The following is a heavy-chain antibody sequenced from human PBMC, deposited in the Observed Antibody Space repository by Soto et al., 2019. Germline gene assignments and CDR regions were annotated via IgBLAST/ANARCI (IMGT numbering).Heavy chain of an antibody. D-gene: IGHD3-9*01. Sequence: PGGSLRLSCAASGFTFSSYAMSWVRQAPGKGLEWVSAISGSGGSTYYADSVKGRFTISRDNSKNPLYLQMNSLRAEDTAVYYCAKVPYYDILYQFDYWGQGTLVTSPQ. V-gene: IGHV3-23*01. CDR2: ISGSGGST. CDR1: GFTFSSYA. J-gene: IGHJ4*02. CDR3: AKVPYYDILYQFDY.